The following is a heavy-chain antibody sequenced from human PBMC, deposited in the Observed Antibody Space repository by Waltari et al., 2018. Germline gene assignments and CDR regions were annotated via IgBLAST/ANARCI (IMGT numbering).Heavy chain of an antibody. CDR2: ISSSGSTI. V-gene: IGHV3-48*03. Sequence: EVQLVESGGGLVQPGGSLRLSCAASGFTLSSYEMNCVRQAPGKGLGWVSYISSSGSTIYYADSVKGRFTISRDNAKNSLYLQMNSLRAEDTAVYYCARDYGDYVFGGYWGQGTLVTVSS. J-gene: IGHJ4*02. CDR3: ARDYGDYVFGGY. D-gene: IGHD4-17*01. CDR1: GFTLSSYE.